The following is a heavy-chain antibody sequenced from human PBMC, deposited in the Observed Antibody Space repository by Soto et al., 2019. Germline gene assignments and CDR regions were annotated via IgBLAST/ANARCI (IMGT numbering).Heavy chain of an antibody. CDR2: IYYSGST. CDR1: GGSISSSNYY. D-gene: IGHD3-10*01. V-gene: IGHV4-39*01. Sequence: SETLSLTCTVSGGSISSSNYYWGWIRQPPGKGLEWIGSIYYSGSTYYNPSLESRVTISVDTSKNQFSLKLSSVSAADTAVFYCARARHYLMDVWGQGTMVTVSS. J-gene: IGHJ6*02. CDR3: ARARHYLMDV.